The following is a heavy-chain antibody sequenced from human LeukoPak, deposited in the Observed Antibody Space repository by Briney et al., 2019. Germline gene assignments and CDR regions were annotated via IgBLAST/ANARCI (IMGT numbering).Heavy chain of an antibody. D-gene: IGHD3-22*01. CDR3: ARPRFYDSSAGRDHAFDM. CDR2: LYPGDSDT. CDR1: GFSFTSYW. J-gene: IGHJ3*02. Sequence: GESLKISCKGSGFSFTSYWIGWVRQMPGKCLEWMGILYPGDSDTRYSPSFQIQVTISPDKTITTSYLPRTTTKASDTAMYYCARPRFYDSSAGRDHAFDMWGQGTMVTVSS. V-gene: IGHV5-51*03.